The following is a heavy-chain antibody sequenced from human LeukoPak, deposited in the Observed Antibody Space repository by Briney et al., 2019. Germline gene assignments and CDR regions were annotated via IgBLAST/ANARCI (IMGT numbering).Heavy chain of an antibody. J-gene: IGHJ4*02. CDR2: IYYSGST. Sequence: SETLSLTCTVSGGSISSYYWSWIRQPPGKGLEWIGYIYYSGSTNYNPSLKSRVTISVDTSKNQFSLKLSSVTAADTAVYYCARGRYYDSSGKLFDYWGQGTLVTVSS. CDR1: GGSISSYY. CDR3: ARGRYYDSSGKLFDY. D-gene: IGHD3-22*01. V-gene: IGHV4-59*12.